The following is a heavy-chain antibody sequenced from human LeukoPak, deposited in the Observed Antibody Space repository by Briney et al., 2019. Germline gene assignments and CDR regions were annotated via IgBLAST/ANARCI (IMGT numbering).Heavy chain of an antibody. CDR2: ISGSGGST. CDR3: ARRGYSDSSGYDH. J-gene: IGHJ4*02. V-gene: IGHV3-23*01. D-gene: IGHD3-22*01. CDR1: GLTLSSYA. Sequence: GGSLRLSCAASGLTLSSYAMSWVRQAPGKGLEWVSAISGSGGSTYYADSVKGRSTISSDNAKNSVYLQINSRRAEDTAIYYCARRGYSDSSGYDHWGQGTLVTVSS.